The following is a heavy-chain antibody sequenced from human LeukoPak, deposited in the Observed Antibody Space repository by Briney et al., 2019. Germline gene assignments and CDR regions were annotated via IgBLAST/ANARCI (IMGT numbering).Heavy chain of an antibody. V-gene: IGHV3-23*01. CDR3: AKGSSRYFDC. CDR1: GFTFSNHP. Sequence: GGSLRLSCAASGFTFSNHPMSWVRQAPGKGLEWVSSISGSGGATYYADSVKGRFTMSRDNAKNTLYLKMNSLRAEDTAIYYCAKGSSRYFDCWGQGTLVTVSS. J-gene: IGHJ4*02. CDR2: ISGSGGAT.